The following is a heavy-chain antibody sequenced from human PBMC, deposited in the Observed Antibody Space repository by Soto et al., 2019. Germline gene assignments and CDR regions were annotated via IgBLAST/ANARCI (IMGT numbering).Heavy chain of an antibody. CDR2: ISSSSSTI. D-gene: IGHD2-15*01. CDR3: ARASEAIVFFNWFDP. Sequence: GGSLRLSCAASGFTFSSYSMNWVRQAPGKGLEWVSYISSSSSTIYYADSVKGRFTISRDNAKNSLYLQMNSLRDEDTAVYYCARASEAIVFFNWFDPWGQGNLFTVPS. V-gene: IGHV3-48*02. CDR1: GFTFSSYS. J-gene: IGHJ5*02.